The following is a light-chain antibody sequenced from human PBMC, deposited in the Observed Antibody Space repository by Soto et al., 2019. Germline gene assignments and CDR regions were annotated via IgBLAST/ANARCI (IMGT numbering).Light chain of an antibody. J-gene: IGLJ1*01. CDR1: SSDVGSYKY. CDR3: SSYTSSTTYV. CDR2: DVS. Sequence: QSALTQPASVSGSPGQSITISCTGTSSDVGSYKYVSWYQHHPGKGPKLMLYDVSNRPSGVSNRFSGSKSGNTASLTISGLQAEDEADYYCSSYTSSTTYVFGTGTKLTVL. V-gene: IGLV2-14*01.